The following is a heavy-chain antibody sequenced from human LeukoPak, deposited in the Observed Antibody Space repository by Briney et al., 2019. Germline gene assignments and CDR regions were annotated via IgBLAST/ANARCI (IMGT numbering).Heavy chain of an antibody. CDR3: ARVTGYMIEDYFDY. V-gene: IGHV4-34*01. D-gene: IGHD3-22*01. Sequence: PSETLSLTCAVYGGSFSGYYWSWIRQPPGQGLEWIGEINHTGSPNYNPSLKRRVTISLDTSKNQFSLKLNSVTAADTAVYYCARVTGYMIEDYFDYWGQGTLVTVSS. CDR2: INHTGSP. CDR1: GGSFSGYY. J-gene: IGHJ4*02.